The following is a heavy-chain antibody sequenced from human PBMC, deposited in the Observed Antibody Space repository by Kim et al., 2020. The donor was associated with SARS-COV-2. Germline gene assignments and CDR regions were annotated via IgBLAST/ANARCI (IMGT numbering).Heavy chain of an antibody. CDR1: GFTFSSYG. CDR2: ISYDGSNK. D-gene: IGHD3-10*01. Sequence: GGSLRLSCAASGFTFSSYGMHWVRQAPGKGLEWVAVISYDGSNKYYADSVKGRFTISRDNSKNTLYLQMNSLRAEDTAVYYCAKDSTMVRWVMDVWGQGTTVTVSS. V-gene: IGHV3-30*18. CDR3: AKDSTMVRWVMDV. J-gene: IGHJ6*02.